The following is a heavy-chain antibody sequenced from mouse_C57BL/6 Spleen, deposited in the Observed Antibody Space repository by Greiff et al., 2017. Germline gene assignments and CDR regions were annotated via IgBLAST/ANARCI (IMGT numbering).Heavy chain of an antibody. CDR2: ISYDGSN. Sequence: ESGPGLVKPSQSLSLTCSVTGYSITSGYYWYWIRQFPGNKLEWLGYISYDGSNNYNPSLKNRISITRDTSKNQFFLKLNSVTTEDTATYYCGYSSSYGYFDYWGQGTTLTVSS. J-gene: IGHJ2*01. CDR3: GYSSSYGYFDY. V-gene: IGHV3-6*01. CDR1: GYSITSGYY. D-gene: IGHD1-1*01.